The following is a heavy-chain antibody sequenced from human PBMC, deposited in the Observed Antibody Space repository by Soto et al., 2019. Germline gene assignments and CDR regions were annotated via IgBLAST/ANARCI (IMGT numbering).Heavy chain of an antibody. D-gene: IGHD6-19*01. CDR2: INAGNGNT. J-gene: IGHJ4*02. CDR1: GYTFTSYA. CDR3: ARDLGGWPDY. V-gene: IGHV1-3*01. Sequence: QVQLVQSGAEVKKPGASVKVSCKASGYTFTSYAMHWVRQAPGQRLEWMGWINAGNGNTKYSQKFQGRGTITRDTSASTAYIELSSLTSEDTAVYFCARDLGGWPDYWGQGTLVTVSS.